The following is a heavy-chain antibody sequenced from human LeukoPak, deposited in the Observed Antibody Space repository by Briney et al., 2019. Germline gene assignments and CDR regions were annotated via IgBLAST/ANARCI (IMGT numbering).Heavy chain of an antibody. Sequence: SETPSLTCTVSGASFNNYPCHGIRQPPGKGLEWIGYMYYSGSTDYNPSLKSRVTMSLDTSKNQFSLNLSSVTAADTAAYYCATGPTVTTDYWGQGILVTVSS. CDR2: MYYSGST. V-gene: IGHV4-59*01. CDR3: ATGPTVTTDY. J-gene: IGHJ4*02. CDR1: GASFNNYP. D-gene: IGHD4-17*01.